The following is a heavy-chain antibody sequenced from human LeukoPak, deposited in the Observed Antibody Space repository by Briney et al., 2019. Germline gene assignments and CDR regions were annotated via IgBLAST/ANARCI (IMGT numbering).Heavy chain of an antibody. CDR2: IKEDGSEK. D-gene: IGHD3-10*01. CDR1: GFTFSNYW. Sequence: GGSLRLSCAASGFTFSNYWMNWVRQAPGKGLEWVANIKEDGSEKIYVDSVKGRFTISRDNSKNSLYLQINNLRAEDTAVYYCTRNRVTDYWGQGTLVTVSS. J-gene: IGHJ4*02. CDR3: TRNRVTDY. V-gene: IGHV3-7*01.